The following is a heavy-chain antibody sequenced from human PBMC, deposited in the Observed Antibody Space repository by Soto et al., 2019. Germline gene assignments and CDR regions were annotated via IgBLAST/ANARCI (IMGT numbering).Heavy chain of an antibody. CDR2: INHSGST. CDR3: ARHGEYSSSSTTGRFDY. CDR1: GGSFSGYY. V-gene: IGHV4-34*01. D-gene: IGHD6-6*01. J-gene: IGHJ4*02. Sequence: ETLSLTCAVYGGSFSGYYWSWIRQPPGKGLEWIGEINHSGSTNYNPSLKSRVTTSVDTSKNQFSLKLSSVTAADTAVYYCARHGEYSSSSTTGRFDYWGQGTLVTVSS.